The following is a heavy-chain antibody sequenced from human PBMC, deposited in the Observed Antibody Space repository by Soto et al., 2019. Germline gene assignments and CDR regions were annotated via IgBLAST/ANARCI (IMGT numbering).Heavy chain of an antibody. CDR3: ARDREYYDSSGYPGISFDL. CDR1: GGSISSGDYY. D-gene: IGHD3-22*01. CDR2: IYYSGST. Sequence: PSETLSLTCTVSGGSISSGDYYWSWIRQPPGKGLEWIGYIYYSGSTYYNPSLKSRVTISVDTSKNQFSLKLSSVTAADTAVYYCARDREYYDSSGYPGISFDLWGQGTMGTFSS. J-gene: IGHJ3*01. V-gene: IGHV4-30-4*01.